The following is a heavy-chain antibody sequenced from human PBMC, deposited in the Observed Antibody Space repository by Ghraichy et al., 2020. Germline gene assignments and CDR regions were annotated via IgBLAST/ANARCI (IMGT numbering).Heavy chain of an antibody. CDR2: IYYSGST. J-gene: IGHJ6*02. V-gene: IGHV4-39*07. CDR3: ASGATISHGMDV. D-gene: IGHD5-12*01. Sequence: SQTRSLTCTVSGGSISSSSYYWGWIRQPPGKGLEWIGSIYYSGSTYYNPSLKSRVTISVDTSKNQFSLKLSSVTAADTAVYYCASGATISHGMDVWGQGTTVTVSS. CDR1: GGSISSSSYY.